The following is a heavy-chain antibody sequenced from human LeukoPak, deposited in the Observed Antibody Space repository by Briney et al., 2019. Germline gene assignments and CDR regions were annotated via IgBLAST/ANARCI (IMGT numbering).Heavy chain of an antibody. CDR3: ARGRHDITMIVVVMTSVSYYLDV. V-gene: IGHV4-34*01. Sequence: SETLSLTCAVYGGSFSGYHWTWIRQSPGKGLEWIGDINRSGSTYYNPSLKSRLTISVDTSKNQSSLKLRSVTAAETAVYYCARGRHDITMIVVVMTSVSYYLDVWGKGTTVTVS. D-gene: IGHD3-22*01. CDR2: INRSGST. CDR1: GGSFSGYH. J-gene: IGHJ6*03.